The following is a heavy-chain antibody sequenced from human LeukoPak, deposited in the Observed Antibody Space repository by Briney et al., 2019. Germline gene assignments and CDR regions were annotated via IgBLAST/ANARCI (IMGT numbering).Heavy chain of an antibody. CDR3: ARGYSSGWNYYYYYMDV. J-gene: IGHJ6*03. CDR2: INWNGGST. CDR1: GFTFDDYG. V-gene: IGHV3-20*04. Sequence: PGGSLRLSCAASGFTFDDYGMSWVRQAPGKGLEWVSGINWNGGSTGYADSVKGRFTISRDNAKNSLYMQMNSLRAEDTALYYCARGYSSGWNYYYYYMDVWGKGTTVTASS. D-gene: IGHD6-19*01.